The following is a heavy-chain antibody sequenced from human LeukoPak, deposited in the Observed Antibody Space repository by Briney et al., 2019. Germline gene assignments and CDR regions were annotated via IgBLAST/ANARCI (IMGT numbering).Heavy chain of an antibody. V-gene: IGHV4-31*03. CDR3: ATPYCGTISCLDVFDI. CDR2: MYCSGSA. CDR1: GVSISSDIYY. J-gene: IGHJ3*02. D-gene: IGHD2-21*01. Sequence: PSETLSLTCTVSGVSISSDIYYWSWIRQRPGKGLEWLGYMYCSGSASYYPSLKSRVSISLDTPKNQFSLKLTSVTAADTAVYCCATPYCGTISCLDVFDIWGQGTMVTVSS.